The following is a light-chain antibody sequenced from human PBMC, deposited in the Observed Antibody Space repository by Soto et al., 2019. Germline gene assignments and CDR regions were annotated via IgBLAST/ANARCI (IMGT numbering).Light chain of an antibody. CDR1: QSLLHRNGHNY. CDR2: LSS. Sequence: DIVMTQSPLSLPVTPGEPASISCRSSQSLLHRNGHNYMDWYLQKPGQSPQLLIYLSSIRASGVXDXXSGSGSGTDFTLKISRVEAEDVGVSYCTQPLQAPPTFGQGTRLEIK. CDR3: TQPLQAPPT. V-gene: IGKV2-28*01. J-gene: IGKJ5*01.